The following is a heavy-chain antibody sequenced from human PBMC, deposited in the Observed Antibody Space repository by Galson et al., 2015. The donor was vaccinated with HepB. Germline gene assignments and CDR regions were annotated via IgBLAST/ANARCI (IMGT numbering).Heavy chain of an antibody. CDR3: SVWLGEFPV. J-gene: IGHJ4*02. CDR2: SKNKVKSYTT. D-gene: IGHD3-10*01. CDR1: GFTFSDHH. Sequence: SLRLSCAVSGFTFSDHHLDWVRQAPGKGLEWVGRSKNKVKSYTTAYAASVKGRFTISRDDSKNSPYLHMNSLKTEDTAVYYCSVWLGEFPVWGQGALVTVS. V-gene: IGHV3-72*01.